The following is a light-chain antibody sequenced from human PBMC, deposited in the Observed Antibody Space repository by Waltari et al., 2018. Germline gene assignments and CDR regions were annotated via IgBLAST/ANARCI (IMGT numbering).Light chain of an antibody. CDR1: RSDVGAYDY. V-gene: IGLV2-11*01. Sequence: QSALTQPRSVSGSPGQSVTISCTGTRSDVGAYDYVSWYQQRPGKAPKRIIYDVPGRPPGVPDRFSGSKSDNKASLTISGLQADDEADYYCCSYAGRYTNYVFGSGTKVTVL. CDR2: DVP. J-gene: IGLJ1*01. CDR3: CSYAGRYTNYV.